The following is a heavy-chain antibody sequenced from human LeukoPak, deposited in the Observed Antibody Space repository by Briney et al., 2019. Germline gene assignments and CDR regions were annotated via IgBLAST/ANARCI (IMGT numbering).Heavy chain of an antibody. D-gene: IGHD2-15*01. J-gene: IGHJ4*02. CDR2: MRSYIYCGAT. CDR3: ARNPHPHCSRLHCPCDS. Sequence: SLTLSCTTSGFTIGDYGISWCRQPPRTGQEWVSIMRSYIYCGATDYAESVRSRFVISSHDSESIAYLQMNSLRTEDTGVYYCARNPHPHCSRLHCPCDSWGQGTLVTVTS. CDR1: GFTIGDYG. V-gene: IGHV3-49*03.